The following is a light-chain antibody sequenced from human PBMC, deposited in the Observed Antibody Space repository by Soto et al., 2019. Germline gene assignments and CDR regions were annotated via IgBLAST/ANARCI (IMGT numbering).Light chain of an antibody. V-gene: IGKV2-28*01. CDR1: QSLLHSNGNIY. CDR2: LGS. J-gene: IGKJ1*01. CDR3: MQDIQAPRT. Sequence: IVLTQSPLSLPVTPGEPASIYCRSSQSLLHSNGNIYLDWYLQKPGQSPQLLIYLGSIRASGVPDRFSGSGSGTDFTLKITRVEDEDGGIYYCMQDIQAPRTFGLGTKVEIK.